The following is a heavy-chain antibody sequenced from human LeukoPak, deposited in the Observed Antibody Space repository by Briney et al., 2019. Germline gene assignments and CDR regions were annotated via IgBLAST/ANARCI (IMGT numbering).Heavy chain of an antibody. D-gene: IGHD2-2*02. CDR1: GYTFTSYG. CDR3: ARTDTEYYYYGMDV. J-gene: IGHJ6*02. CDR2: IIPILGIA. V-gene: IGHV1-69*04. Sequence: GASVKVSCKASGYTFTSYGISWVRQAPGQGLEWMGRIIPILGIANYAQKFQGRVTITADKSTSTAYMELSSLRSEDTAVYYCARTDTEYYYYGMDVWGQGTTVTVSS.